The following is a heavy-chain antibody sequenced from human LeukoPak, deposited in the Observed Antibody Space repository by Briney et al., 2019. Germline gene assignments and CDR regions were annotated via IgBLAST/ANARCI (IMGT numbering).Heavy chain of an antibody. J-gene: IGHJ6*03. Sequence: SETLSLTCTVSGGSISSYYWSWIRQPAGKGLEWIGRIYTSGSTNYNPSLKSRVTMSADTSKNQFSLKLSSVTAADTAVYYCARDVHQPLGYYMDVWGKGTTVTVSS. D-gene: IGHD2-2*01. V-gene: IGHV4-4*07. CDR1: GGSISSYY. CDR3: ARDVHQPLGYYMDV. CDR2: IYTSGST.